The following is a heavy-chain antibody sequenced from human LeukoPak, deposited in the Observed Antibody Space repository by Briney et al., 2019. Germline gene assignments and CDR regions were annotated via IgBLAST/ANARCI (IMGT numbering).Heavy chain of an antibody. V-gene: IGHV1-2*07. J-gene: IGHJ4*02. CDR3: ARAPIGYCSGGSCERLYYFKW. CDR1: GYTFTGYY. D-gene: IGHD2-15*01. Sequence: SVTVSLTGSGYTFTGYYMHWVWQAPGQGLEWVGGINPNSGGTNYAYEFQGRVTTTRDTSISTAYMELSRLRSDDTAVYYCARAPIGYCSGGSCERLYYFKWWGQGTLVTASA. CDR2: INPNSGGT.